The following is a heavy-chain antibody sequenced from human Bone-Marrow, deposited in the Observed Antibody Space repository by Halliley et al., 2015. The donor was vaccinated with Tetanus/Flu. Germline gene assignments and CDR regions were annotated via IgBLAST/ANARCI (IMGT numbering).Heavy chain of an antibody. D-gene: IGHD2-2*02. CDR1: GFAFSSYN. J-gene: IGHJ6*02. CDR3: ARRDIVVVPAAICYLMDV. Sequence: SLRLSCAASGFAFSSYNMNWVRQAPGKGLEWVSSISSSSSYIYYADSVKGRFTISRDNAKNSLYLQMNSLRAEDTAVYYCARRDIVVVPAAICYLMDVWGQGTTVTVSS. V-gene: IGHV3-21*01. CDR2: ISSSSSYI.